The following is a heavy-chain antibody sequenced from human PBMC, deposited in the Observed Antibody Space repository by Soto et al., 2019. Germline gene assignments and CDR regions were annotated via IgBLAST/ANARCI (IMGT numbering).Heavy chain of an antibody. CDR3: ARDVLSPSYDFWSGYHCDAFDI. Sequence: SETLSLTCTVSGGSISSGGYYWSWIRQHPGKGLEWIGYIYYSGSTYYNPSLKSRVTISVDTSKNQFSLKLSSVTAADTTVYYCARDVLSPSYDFWSGYHCDAFDIWGQGTMVTVSS. D-gene: IGHD3-3*01. CDR1: GGSISSGGYY. CDR2: IYYSGST. V-gene: IGHV4-31*02. J-gene: IGHJ3*02.